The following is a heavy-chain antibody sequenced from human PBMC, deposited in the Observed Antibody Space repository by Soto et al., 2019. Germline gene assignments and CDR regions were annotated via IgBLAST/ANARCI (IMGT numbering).Heavy chain of an antibody. Sequence: SETLSLTCNVSGVSIIDTSYYWGWIRQPPGKGLEWIGTIYFNGNTFYNPSLKSRLTISVDTSKNQISLRLTSVTAADAAVYYCARQGSYWGHGTLVTVSS. CDR1: GVSIIDTSYY. CDR2: IYFNGNT. J-gene: IGHJ4*01. CDR3: ARQGSY. V-gene: IGHV4-39*01.